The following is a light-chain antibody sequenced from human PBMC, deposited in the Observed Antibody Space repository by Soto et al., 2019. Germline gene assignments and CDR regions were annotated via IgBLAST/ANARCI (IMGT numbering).Light chain of an antibody. CDR1: SGHSSYA. Sequence: QSVLTQSPSASASLGASVKLTCTLSSGHSSYAIAWHQQQPEKGPRYLMKVNSDGSHNKGDGIPDRFSGSSSGAERYLTISSLQSEDEADYYCQTWATGIQVFGGGTKVTVL. CDR3: QTWATGIQV. CDR2: VNSDGSH. V-gene: IGLV4-69*01. J-gene: IGLJ3*02.